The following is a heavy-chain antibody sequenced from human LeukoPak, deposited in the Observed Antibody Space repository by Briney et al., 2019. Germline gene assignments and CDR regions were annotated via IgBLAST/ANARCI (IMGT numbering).Heavy chain of an antibody. CDR2: IYSGGST. J-gene: IGHJ4*02. V-gene: IGHV3-53*04. Sequence: QTGGSLRLSCAASGFTFSSYAMSWVRQAPGKGLEWVSVIYSGGSTYYADSVKGRFTISRHNSKNTLYLQMNSLRAEDTAVYYCARIWDGDTWGPLYFDYWGQGTLVTVSS. CDR1: GFTFSSYA. D-gene: IGHD3-16*01. CDR3: ARIWDGDTWGPLYFDY.